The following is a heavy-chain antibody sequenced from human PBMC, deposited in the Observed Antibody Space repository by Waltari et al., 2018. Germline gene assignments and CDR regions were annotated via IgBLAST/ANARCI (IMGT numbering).Heavy chain of an antibody. CDR2: NNPSGGSP. J-gene: IGHJ4*02. CDR1: GYTFTSYY. CDR3: AGGRDGYSFHYFDY. Sequence: QVQLVQSGAEVKKPGASVKVSCKASGYTFTSYYMHWVRQAPGQGLEWMGINNPSGGSPSYAQKFQGRGPMTREPATSPGYMEVGSLGSEETAVYYWAGGRDGYSFHYFDYWGQGTLVTVPS. D-gene: IGHD5-18*01. V-gene: IGHV1-46*01.